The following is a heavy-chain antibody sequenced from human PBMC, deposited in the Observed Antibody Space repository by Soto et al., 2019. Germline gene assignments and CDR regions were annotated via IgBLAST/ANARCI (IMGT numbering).Heavy chain of an antibody. CDR2: ISSSGSTI. J-gene: IGHJ4*01. V-gene: IGHV3-48*03. D-gene: IGHD2-15*01. CDR3: ARDGVLECPLPAFDY. Sequence: GGSLRLSCAASGFTVSSYEMNWVRQAPGKWLEWVSYISSSGSTIYYADSVKGRFTISRDNAKNSLYLQMNSLRAEDTAVYYCARDGVLECPLPAFDYWGHGTLVTVSS. CDR1: GFTVSSYE.